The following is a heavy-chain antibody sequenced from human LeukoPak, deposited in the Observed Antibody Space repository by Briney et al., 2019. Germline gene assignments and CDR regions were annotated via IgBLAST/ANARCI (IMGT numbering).Heavy chain of an antibody. CDR2: INPNSGGT. D-gene: IGHD1-1*01. V-gene: IGHV1-2*02. Sequence: ASVKVSCKASGYTFTGYYMHWVRQAPGQGLECMGWINPNSGGTNYAQKFRGRVTMTRDTSNSTAYMDLSRLRSDDTAVYYCARDDDFVDYWGQGSLVTVSS. CDR3: ARDDDFVDY. J-gene: IGHJ4*02. CDR1: GYTFTGYY.